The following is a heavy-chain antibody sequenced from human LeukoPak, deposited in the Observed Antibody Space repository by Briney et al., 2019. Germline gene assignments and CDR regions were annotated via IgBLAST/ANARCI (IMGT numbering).Heavy chain of an antibody. V-gene: IGHV3-23*01. Sequence: GGSLRLSCAASGFTFSSYSMNWVRQAPGKGLEWVSAISGSGGTTYYTDSVKGRFTISRDNSKNTLYLQMNSLRAEDTAVYYCAKVSLRSIVVVPAADFDYWGQGTLVTVSS. J-gene: IGHJ4*02. CDR2: ISGSGGTT. CDR1: GFTFSSYS. D-gene: IGHD2-2*01. CDR3: AKVSLRSIVVVPAADFDY.